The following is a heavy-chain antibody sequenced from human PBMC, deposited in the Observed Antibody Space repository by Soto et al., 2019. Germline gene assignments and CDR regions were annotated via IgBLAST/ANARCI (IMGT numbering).Heavy chain of an antibody. CDR3: AKVGRGYSYGFDY. CDR1: GFTFSSYG. CDR2: ISYDGSNK. D-gene: IGHD5-18*01. J-gene: IGHJ4*02. V-gene: IGHV3-30*18. Sequence: QVQLVESGGGVVQPGRSLRLSCAASGFTFSSYGMHSVRQAPGKGLEWVAVISYDGSNKYYADSVKGRFTISRDNSKNTLYLQMNSLRAEDTAVYYCAKVGRGYSYGFDYWGQGTLVTVSS.